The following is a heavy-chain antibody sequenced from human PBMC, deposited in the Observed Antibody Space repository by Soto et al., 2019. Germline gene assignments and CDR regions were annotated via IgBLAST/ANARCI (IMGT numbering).Heavy chain of an antibody. CDR3: ARETFGGGAFDI. CDR2: IIPIFGTA. CDR1: GGTFSSYA. V-gene: IGHV1-69*06. D-gene: IGHD3-16*01. J-gene: IGHJ3*02. Sequence: SVKVSCKASGGTFSSYAISWVRQAPGQGLEWMGGIIPIFGTANYAQKFQGRVTITADKSTSTAYMELSSLRSEDTAVYYCARETFGGGAFDIWGQGTMVTVSS.